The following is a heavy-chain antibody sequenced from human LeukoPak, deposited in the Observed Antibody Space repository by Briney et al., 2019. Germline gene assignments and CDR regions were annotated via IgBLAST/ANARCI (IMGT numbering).Heavy chain of an antibody. CDR3: WHSGYESGLDY. V-gene: IGHV4-4*02. J-gene: IGHJ4*02. CDR2: IYHSGSI. Sequence: SGTLSLTCGVSGVSITSGNWWSWVRQPPGKGLEWIGEIYHSGSINYNPSLKSRVTISVDKSKNQFSLKLNSMTAADTAVYYCWHSGYESGLDYWGQGTLVTVSS. CDR1: GVSITSGNW. D-gene: IGHD5-12*01.